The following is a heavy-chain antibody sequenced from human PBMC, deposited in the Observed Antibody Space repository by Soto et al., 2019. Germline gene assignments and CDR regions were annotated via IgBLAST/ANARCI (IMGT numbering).Heavy chain of an antibody. CDR3: ARRIPGYRHYMDV. D-gene: IGHD3-16*02. CDR1: GDSCSGFF. Sequence: QVQLHQWGAGLLKPSETLSLTCSVYGDSCSGFFWTWVRLPPGQGLEWIGEMNRGGSSNYNPSLKSRVTISVDASKNQFSLTLTSVTAADTGVYFCARRIPGYRHYMDVWGKGTTVTVSS. J-gene: IGHJ6*03. V-gene: IGHV4-34*01. CDR2: MNRGGSS.